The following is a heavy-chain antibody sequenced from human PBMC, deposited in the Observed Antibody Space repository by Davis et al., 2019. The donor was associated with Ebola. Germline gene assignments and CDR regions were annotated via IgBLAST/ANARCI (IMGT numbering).Heavy chain of an antibody. Sequence: GGSLRLSCAASGFTFGTYGMHWVRQAPGKGLEWLALISYDGTSKYYTDSVKGRFTISRDNSRNTLYLQMNSLRAEDTAVYYCAKVRVVVTAMHFDYWGQGTLVTVSS. J-gene: IGHJ4*02. CDR3: AKVRVVVTAMHFDY. D-gene: IGHD2-21*02. CDR2: ISYDGTSK. V-gene: IGHV3-30*18. CDR1: GFTFGTYG.